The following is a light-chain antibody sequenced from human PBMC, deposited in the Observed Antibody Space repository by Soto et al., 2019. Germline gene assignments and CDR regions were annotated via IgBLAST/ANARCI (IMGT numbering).Light chain of an antibody. Sequence: EIVLTQSPGTLSLSPGERATLSCRASQSVSSSYLAWYQQRPGQAPRLLIYGASSRAAGIPDRFSGSGSGTDFALTIARLEPEDFAVYYCQQYDSSPSFGPGTEVDIK. CDR1: QSVSSSY. CDR2: GAS. V-gene: IGKV3-20*01. CDR3: QQYDSSPS. J-gene: IGKJ3*01.